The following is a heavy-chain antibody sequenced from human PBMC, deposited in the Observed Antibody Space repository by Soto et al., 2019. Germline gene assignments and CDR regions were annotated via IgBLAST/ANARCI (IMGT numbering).Heavy chain of an antibody. V-gene: IGHV4-31*03. CDR1: CGSISSGGYY. J-gene: IGHJ4*02. CDR3: ARDRRFGELLGFDY. Sequence: SETLSLTCTVSCGSISSGGYYWSWIRQHPGKGLEWIGYIYYSGSTYYNPSLKSRVTISVDTSKNQFSLKLSSVTAADTAVYYCARDRRFGELLGFDYWGQGTLVTSPQ. D-gene: IGHD3-10*01. CDR2: IYYSGST.